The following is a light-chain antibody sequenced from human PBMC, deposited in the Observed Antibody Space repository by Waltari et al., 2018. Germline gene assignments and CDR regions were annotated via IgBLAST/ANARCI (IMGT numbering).Light chain of an antibody. CDR2: RAS. Sequence: DIQMTQSPSTLSASVGDRLTITCRASQSISYWLAWYQQRPGKASKLLIHRASLLESGVPSRFSGSGSGTEFTLTITSLQPEDFATYYCQQYTASLTFGGGTKVDLK. V-gene: IGKV1-5*03. CDR3: QQYTASLT. CDR1: QSISYW. J-gene: IGKJ4*01.